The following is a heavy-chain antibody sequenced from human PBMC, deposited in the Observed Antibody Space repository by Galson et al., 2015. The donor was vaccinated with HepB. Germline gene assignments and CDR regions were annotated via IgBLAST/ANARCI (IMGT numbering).Heavy chain of an antibody. J-gene: IGHJ5*02. CDR1: GYSFTSYW. Sequence: QSGAEVKKPEESPRNSCKGSGYSFTSYWISWVRQIPGKGLERMGRIDPSDSYTTYSPSFQGHVTISADKSISTAYLQWSSLKASDTAMYYCASQYSYGTNFNWFDPWGQGTLVTVSS. CDR3: ASQYSYGTNFNWFDP. CDR2: IDPSDSYT. D-gene: IGHD5-18*01. V-gene: IGHV5-10-1*01.